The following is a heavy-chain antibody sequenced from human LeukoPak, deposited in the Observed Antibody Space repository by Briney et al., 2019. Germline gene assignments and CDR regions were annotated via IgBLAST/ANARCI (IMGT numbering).Heavy chain of an antibody. CDR1: GFTFSSYS. CDR2: ISSSSSAI. J-gene: IGHJ4*02. CDR3: ARATMVRLDY. D-gene: IGHD3-10*01. Sequence: GGSLRLSCAAFGFTFSSYSMNWVRQAPGKGLEWVSYISSSSSAIYYADSVKGRFTISRDNAKNSLYLQMNGLRAEDTAVYYCARATMVRLDYWGQGSLVTVSS. V-gene: IGHV3-48*01.